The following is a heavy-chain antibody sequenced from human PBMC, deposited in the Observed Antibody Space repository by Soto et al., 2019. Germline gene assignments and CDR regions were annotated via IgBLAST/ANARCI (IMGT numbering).Heavy chain of an antibody. CDR3: ARDAPCSGGSCYIFDY. D-gene: IGHD2-15*01. J-gene: IGHJ4*02. CDR1: GFTFSSYA. Sequence: GGSLRLSCAASGFTFSSYAMHWVRQAPGKGLEWVAVISYDGSNKYYADSVKGRFTISRDNSKNTLYLQMNSLRAEDTAVYYCARDAPCSGGSCYIFDYWGQGTLVTV. V-gene: IGHV3-30-3*01. CDR2: ISYDGSNK.